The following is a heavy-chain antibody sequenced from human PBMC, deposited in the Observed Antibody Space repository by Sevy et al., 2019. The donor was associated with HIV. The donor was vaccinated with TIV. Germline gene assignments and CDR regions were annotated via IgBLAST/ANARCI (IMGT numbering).Heavy chain of an antibody. CDR1: GFTFTSYT. CDR2: ISGSGGST. Sequence: GGSLRLSCAASGFTFTSYTMSWVRQAPGKGLEWVSGISGSGGSTHYADSVRGRFTISRDNSKNTLYLQMNSLRVEDTAVYYCAKPHPGHYDDSGYYSHVFDSWGQGTLVTVSS. V-gene: IGHV3-23*01. J-gene: IGHJ4*02. CDR3: AKPHPGHYDDSGYYSHVFDS. D-gene: IGHD3-22*01.